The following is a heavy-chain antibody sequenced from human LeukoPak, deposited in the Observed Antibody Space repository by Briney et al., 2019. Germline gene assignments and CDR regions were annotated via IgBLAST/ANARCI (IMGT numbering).Heavy chain of an antibody. CDR1: GFTFSSYA. J-gene: IGHJ4*02. V-gene: IGHV3-23*01. CDR3: AREGMDSGSSYYFDY. CDR2: ISGSGGST. Sequence: GGSLRLSCAASGFTFSSYAMSWVRQAPGKGLEWVSAISGSGGSTYYADSVKGRFTISRDNSKNTLYLQMNSLRAEDTAVYYCAREGMDSGSSYYFDYWGQGTLVTVSS. D-gene: IGHD1-26*01.